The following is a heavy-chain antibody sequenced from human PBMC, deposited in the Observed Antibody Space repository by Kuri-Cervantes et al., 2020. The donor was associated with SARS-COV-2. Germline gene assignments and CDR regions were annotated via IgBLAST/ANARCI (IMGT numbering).Heavy chain of an antibody. J-gene: IGHJ4*02. V-gene: IGHV3-23*01. D-gene: IGHD3-10*01. CDR1: GFTFSSYA. CDR3: AKESIITLDY. Sequence: GESLKISCAASGFTFSSYAMSWVRQAPGKGLEWVSAISGSGGSTYYADSVKGRFTISRDNSKNTLYLQMNSPRAEDTAVYYCAKESIITLDYWGQGTLVTVSS. CDR2: ISGSGGST.